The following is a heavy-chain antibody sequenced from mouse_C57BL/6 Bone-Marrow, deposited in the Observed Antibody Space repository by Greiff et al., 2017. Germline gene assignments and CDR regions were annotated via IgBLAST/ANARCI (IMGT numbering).Heavy chain of an antibody. CDR1: GFNIKDDY. J-gene: IGHJ3*01. V-gene: IGHV14-4*01. Sequence: VQLKQSGAELVRPGASVKLSCTASGFNIKDDYMHWVKQRPEQGLEWIGWIDPANGDTEYASKFQGKATRTADTSSNTAYLQLSSLTSEDTAVYYCTTWAYGGQGTLVTVSA. CDR3: TTWAY. CDR2: IDPANGDT.